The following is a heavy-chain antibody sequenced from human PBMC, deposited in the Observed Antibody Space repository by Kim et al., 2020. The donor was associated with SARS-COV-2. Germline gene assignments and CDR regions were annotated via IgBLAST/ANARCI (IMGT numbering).Heavy chain of an antibody. D-gene: IGHD5-12*01. CDR2: IDSGHTT. CDR1: GLTVSSCD. CDR3: ARAGYSEYTLSWDADY. V-gene: IGHV3-53*01. Sequence: GGSLRLSCAASGLTVSSCDMCWVRQGPGKGLEWISNIDSGHTTYYNDSVKGRVTISRDNSKNILYLQMNSLRAEDTAVYYCARAGYSEYTLSWDADY. J-gene: IGHJ4*01.